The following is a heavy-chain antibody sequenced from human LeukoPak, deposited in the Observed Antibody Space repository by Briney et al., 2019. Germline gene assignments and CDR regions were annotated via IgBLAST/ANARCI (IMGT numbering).Heavy chain of an antibody. V-gene: IGHV4-39*07. CDR2: IYYSGTT. D-gene: IGHD1-20*01. CDR3: ARDPVTGNYYYYGMDV. CDR1: GGSISSSSYY. J-gene: IGHJ6*02. Sequence: ASETLSLTCTVSGGSISSSSYYWGWIRQPPGKGLEWIGSIYYSGTTYYNPSLKSRVTISVDTAKNQFSLKLTSVTAADTAVYYCARDPVTGNYYYYGMDVWGQGTTVTVSS.